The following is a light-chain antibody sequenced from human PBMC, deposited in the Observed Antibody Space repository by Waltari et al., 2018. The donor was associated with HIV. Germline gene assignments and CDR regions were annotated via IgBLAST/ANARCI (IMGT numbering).Light chain of an antibody. Sequence: SYELTQPPSVSVSPGQTARITCSGDELPKQYAYWYQQKPDQAPVLVIYKDSERPSGIPERFSGSSSGTTVTLTISGVQAEDEADYYCQSADSSGTVVFGGGTKLTVL. CDR1: ELPKQY. J-gene: IGLJ2*01. V-gene: IGLV3-25*03. CDR2: KDS. CDR3: QSADSSGTVV.